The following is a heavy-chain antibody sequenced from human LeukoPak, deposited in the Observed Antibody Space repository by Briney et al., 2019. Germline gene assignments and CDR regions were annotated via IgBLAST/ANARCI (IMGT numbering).Heavy chain of an antibody. J-gene: IGHJ6*02. CDR3: ARAGGPHTVDV. Sequence: GGSLRLSCAASGFTFSIYWMSWVRRAPGKGLEWVANINHDGSGKYYVDSVKGRFTISRDNANNTLFLQMNSLRAEDTAVFYCARAGGPHTVDVWGQGTTVTVSS. CDR1: GFTFSIYW. D-gene: IGHD2-8*02. CDR2: INHDGSGK. V-gene: IGHV3-7*01.